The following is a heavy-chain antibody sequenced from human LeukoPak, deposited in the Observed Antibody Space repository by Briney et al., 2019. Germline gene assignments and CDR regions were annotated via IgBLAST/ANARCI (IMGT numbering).Heavy chain of an antibody. D-gene: IGHD3-22*01. CDR2: IFYNGNT. CDR3: ARQSTGYYYGWFDP. Sequence: KSSETLSLTCTVSGGSIRDSTYYWAWIRQPPGKGLEWIATIFYNGNTHYNPSLKSRVTMSVDTVKNQFSLKLSSVTAADTAVYHCARQSTGYYYGWFDPWGQGTLVTVSS. V-gene: IGHV4-39*01. J-gene: IGHJ5*02. CDR1: GGSIRDSTYY.